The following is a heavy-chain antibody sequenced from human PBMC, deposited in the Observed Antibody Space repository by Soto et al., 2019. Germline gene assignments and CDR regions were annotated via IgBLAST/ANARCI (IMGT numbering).Heavy chain of an antibody. J-gene: IGHJ6*02. V-gene: IGHV3-7*01. CDR2: IKQDGSEK. Sequence: WGSLRLSCAASGFTFSSYLMSWVRQAPGKGLEWVANIKQDGSEKYYVDSVKGRFTISRDNAKNSLYLQMNSLRAEDTAVYYCARADRLTIFGVVRYYYYGMDVWGQGTTVTVSS. CDR1: GFTFSSYL. D-gene: IGHD3-3*01. CDR3: ARADRLTIFGVVRYYYYGMDV.